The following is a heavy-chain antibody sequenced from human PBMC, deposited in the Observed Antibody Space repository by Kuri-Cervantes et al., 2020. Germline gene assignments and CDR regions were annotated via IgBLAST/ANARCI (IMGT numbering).Heavy chain of an antibody. D-gene: IGHD5-18*01. CDR3: AREGYSYGEFDY. J-gene: IGHJ4*02. V-gene: IGHV3-11*01. CDR1: GGSISSYY. CDR2: ISSSGSTI. Sequence: LSLTCTVSGGSISSYYWSWIRQAPGKGLEWVSYISSSGSTIYYADSVKGRFTISRDNAKNSLYLQMNSLRAEDTAVYYCAREGYSYGEFDYWGQGTLVTVSS.